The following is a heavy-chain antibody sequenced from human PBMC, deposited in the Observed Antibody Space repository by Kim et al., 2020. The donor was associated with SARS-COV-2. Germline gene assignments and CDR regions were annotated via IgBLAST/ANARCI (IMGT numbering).Heavy chain of an antibody. D-gene: IGHD3-22*01. V-gene: IGHV4-39*01. CDR1: GGSVSSFSYY. CDR2: IYYSGTT. Sequence: SETLSLTCAVSGGSVSSFSYYWGWIRQPPGKGLEWIGIIYYSGTTYYNPSLKSRVTISVDTSKNQFSLKLSSVTAADTAVYYCAISSGYYLLLDYWGQGT. J-gene: IGHJ4*02. CDR3: AISSGYYLLLDY.